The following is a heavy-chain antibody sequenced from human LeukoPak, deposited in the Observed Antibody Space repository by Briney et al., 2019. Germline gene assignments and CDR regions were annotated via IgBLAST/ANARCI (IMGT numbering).Heavy chain of an antibody. J-gene: IGHJ4*02. D-gene: IGHD1-14*01. Sequence: SQTLSLTCAVSGGSISSGGYAWSWIRQPPGKGLEWIGYIYHSGSTYYNPSRKSRVTISVDRSKNQFSLKLSSVTAAATAVYYCARASLTITGFDYWGQRTLVTVSS. V-gene: IGHV4-30-2*01. CDR3: ARASLTITGFDY. CDR2: IYHSGST. CDR1: GGSISSGGYA.